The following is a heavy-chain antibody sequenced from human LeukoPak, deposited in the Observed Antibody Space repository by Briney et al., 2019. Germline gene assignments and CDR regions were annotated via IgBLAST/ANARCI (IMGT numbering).Heavy chain of an antibody. V-gene: IGHV4-30-2*01. CDR3: ARERTDDYFDY. J-gene: IGHJ4*02. Sequence: SQTLSLTCTVSGDSISSGGYYWSWIRQPPGKGLEWIGYIYHSGSTYYNPSLKSRVTISVNRSKNQFSLKLSSVTATDTAVYYCARERTDDYFDYWGQGTLVTVSS. CDR1: GDSISSGGYY. CDR2: IYHSGST.